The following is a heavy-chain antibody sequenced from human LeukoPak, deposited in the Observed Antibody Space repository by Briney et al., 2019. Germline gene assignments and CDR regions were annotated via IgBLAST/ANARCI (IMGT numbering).Heavy chain of an antibody. V-gene: IGHV5-51*01. J-gene: IGHJ4*02. Sequence: GESLKISCKASGYSFTTYWIGWVRQMPGKGLEWMGIIYPIDSDTRYSPSFKGQVSISADKSINTAYLQWSSLKDSDTAMYYCARLPYYYDFSGYYIDYWGQGTLVTVSS. CDR1: GYSFTTYW. CDR3: ARLPYYYDFSGYYIDY. D-gene: IGHD3-22*01. CDR2: IYPIDSDT.